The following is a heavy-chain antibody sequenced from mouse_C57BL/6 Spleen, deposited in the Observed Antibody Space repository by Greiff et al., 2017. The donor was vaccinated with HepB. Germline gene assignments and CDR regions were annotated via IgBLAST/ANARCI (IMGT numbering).Heavy chain of an antibody. CDR3: ARGGKENDV. V-gene: IGHV5-4*03. CDR1: GFTFSSYA. CDR2: ISDGGSYT. Sequence: EVMLVESGGGLVKPGGSLKLSCAASGFTFSSYAMSWVRQTPEKRLEWVATISDGGSYTYYPDNVKGRFTISRDNAKNNLYLQMSHLKSEDTAMYYCARGGKENDVWGTGTTVTVSS. J-gene: IGHJ1*03. D-gene: IGHD1-1*01.